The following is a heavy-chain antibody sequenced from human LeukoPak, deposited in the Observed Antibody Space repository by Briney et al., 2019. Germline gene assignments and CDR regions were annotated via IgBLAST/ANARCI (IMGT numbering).Heavy chain of an antibody. Sequence: SETLSLTCTVSGGSISSYYWSWIRQPPGKGLEWIGYTYYSGSTNYNPSLKSRVTISVDTSKNQFSLKLSSVTAADTAVYYCARSPNYYGSGSYYRPLYWYFDLWGRGTLVTVSS. D-gene: IGHD3-10*01. CDR1: GGSISSYY. V-gene: IGHV4-59*01. J-gene: IGHJ2*01. CDR3: ARSPNYYGSGSYYRPLYWYFDL. CDR2: TYYSGST.